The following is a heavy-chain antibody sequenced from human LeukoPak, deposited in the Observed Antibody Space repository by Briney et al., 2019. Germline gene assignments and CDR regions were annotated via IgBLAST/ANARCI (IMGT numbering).Heavy chain of an antibody. CDR2: MNPNSGNT. J-gene: IGHJ6*03. CDR3: ARERRPKGVYGSGSYFYYYYYYYMDV. D-gene: IGHD3-10*01. V-gene: IGHV1-8*03. CDR1: GYTFTSYD. Sequence: VASVKVSCKASGYTFTSYDINWVRQATGQGLEWMGWMNPNSGNTGYAQKFQGRVTITRNTSISTAYMELRSLRSDDTAVYYCARERRPKGVYGSGSYFYYYYYYYMDVWGKGTTVTISS.